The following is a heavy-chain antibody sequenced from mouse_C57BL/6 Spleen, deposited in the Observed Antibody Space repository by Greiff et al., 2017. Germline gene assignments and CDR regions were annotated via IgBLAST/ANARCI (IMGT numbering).Heavy chain of an antibody. J-gene: IGHJ4*01. Sequence: QVQLQQPGAELVKPGASVTLSCKASGYTFTSYWMQWVKQRPGQGLEWIGEIDPSDSYTNYNQKFKGKATLTVDTSSSTAYMQLSSLTSEDSAVYYCARLLPFMDYWGQGTSVTVSS. CDR2: IDPSDSYT. CDR1: GYTFTSYW. V-gene: IGHV1-50*01. D-gene: IGHD1-1*01. CDR3: ARLLPFMDY.